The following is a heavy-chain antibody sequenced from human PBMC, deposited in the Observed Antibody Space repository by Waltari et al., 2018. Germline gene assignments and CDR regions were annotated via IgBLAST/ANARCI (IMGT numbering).Heavy chain of an antibody. CDR2: INHRGST. Sequence: QVQLQQWGAGLLKPSETLSLTCAVYGGSFSGYYWSWIRQPPGKGLEWIGEINHRGSTNYNPSLNSRVTISVDTSKNQFSLKLSSVTAADTAVYYCARTGYCSSTSCLYGMDVWGQGTTVTVSS. V-gene: IGHV4-34*01. CDR1: GGSFSGYY. D-gene: IGHD2-2*01. CDR3: ARTGYCSSTSCLYGMDV. J-gene: IGHJ6*02.